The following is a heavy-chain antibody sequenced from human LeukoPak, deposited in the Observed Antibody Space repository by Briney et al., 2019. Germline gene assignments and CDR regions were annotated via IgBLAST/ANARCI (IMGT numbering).Heavy chain of an antibody. CDR1: GFIFSTYN. D-gene: IGHD3-3*01. J-gene: IGHJ3*02. CDR3: ATSHITIFGVVISAFDI. CDR2: ISSSSNYI. V-gene: IGHV3-21*01. Sequence: PGGSLRLSCAASGFIFSTYNMNWVRQAPGKGPEWVSSISSSSNYIYYADSVKGRFTISRDNAKNSLYLQMNSLRAEDTAAYYCATSHITIFGVVISAFDIWGQGTMVTVSS.